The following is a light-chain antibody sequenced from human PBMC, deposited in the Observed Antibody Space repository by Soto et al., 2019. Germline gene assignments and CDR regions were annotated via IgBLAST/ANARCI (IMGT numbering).Light chain of an antibody. V-gene: IGKV3-20*01. Sequence: IVLTQSPGTLSLSPGERATLSCRASQSVTSNSLAWYQQKPGQAPRLLIYGASNRATGIPDRFSGSGSGTDFTLTISRLEPEDFAVYSCQQYGTSPLTFGGGAKVEIK. CDR1: QSVTSNS. CDR2: GAS. J-gene: IGKJ4*01. CDR3: QQYGTSPLT.